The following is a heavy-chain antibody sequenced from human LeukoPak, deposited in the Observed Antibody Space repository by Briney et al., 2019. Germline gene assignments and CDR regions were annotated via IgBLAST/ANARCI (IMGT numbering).Heavy chain of an antibody. Sequence: SETLSLTCTVSGGSISSYYWSWIRQPPGEGVEWIGYIYYSGSTNYNTSLKRRVTISVDTSKNQFSLKLSSVTAADTAVYYCARGPRYDSSGYLHYYYYMDVWGKGTTVTVSS. CDR1: GGSISSYY. CDR3: ARGPRYDSSGYLHYYYYMDV. V-gene: IGHV4-59*01. D-gene: IGHD3-22*01. J-gene: IGHJ6*03. CDR2: IYYSGST.